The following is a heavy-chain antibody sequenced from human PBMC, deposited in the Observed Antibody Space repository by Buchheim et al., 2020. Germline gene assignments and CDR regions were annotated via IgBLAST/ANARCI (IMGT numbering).Heavy chain of an antibody. D-gene: IGHD2-21*01. J-gene: IGHJ4*02. V-gene: IGHV3-48*03. CDR3: ASQGGAGKIHLLWWARSSFDY. Sequence: EVQLVESGGGLVQPGGSLRLSCAASGFTFSSYEMNWVRQAPGKGLEWVSYISSSGSTIYYADSVKGRFTISRDNAKNSLYLQMNSLRAEDTAVYYCASQGGAGKIHLLWWARSSFDYGGQGTL. CDR2: ISSSGSTI. CDR1: GFTFSSYE.